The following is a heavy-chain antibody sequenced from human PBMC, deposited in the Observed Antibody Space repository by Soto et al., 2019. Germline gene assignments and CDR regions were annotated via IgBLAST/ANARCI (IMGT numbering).Heavy chain of an antibody. CDR3: AKGSIHYYGMDV. V-gene: IGHV3-30*18. CDR2: ISYDGSNK. Sequence: QVQLVESGGGVVQPGRSLRLSCAASGFTFSSYGMHWVRQAPGKGLEWVAVISYDGSNKYYADSVKGRFTISRDNSKNTLYLKMNSLRAEDTAVYYCAKGSIHYYGMDVWGQGTTVTVSS. J-gene: IGHJ6*02. CDR1: GFTFSSYG.